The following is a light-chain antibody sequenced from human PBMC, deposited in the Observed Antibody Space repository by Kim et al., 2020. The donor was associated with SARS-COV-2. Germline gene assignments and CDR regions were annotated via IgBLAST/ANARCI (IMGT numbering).Light chain of an antibody. CDR3: QQYTT. CDR2: KAS. Sequence: DIQMTQSPSTLSASVGDRVTITCRASQSISSWLAWYQQKPGKAPKLLIYKASSLESGVPSRFSGSGSGTECTLTISSLQPDDFATYYCQQYTTFGQGTKVDIK. J-gene: IGKJ1*01. CDR1: QSISSW. V-gene: IGKV1-5*03.